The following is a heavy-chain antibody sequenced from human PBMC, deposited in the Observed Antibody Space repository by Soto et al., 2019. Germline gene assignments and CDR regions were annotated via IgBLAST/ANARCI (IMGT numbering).Heavy chain of an antibody. V-gene: IGHV3-64D*06. CDR1: GFTFTSYA. J-gene: IGHJ4*02. D-gene: IGHD6-19*01. CDR3: VKDGYKSGGYYSLDY. Sequence: PGGSLRLSCSASGFTFTSYAMHWVRQAPGKGLEYVSCIISNGGSTDYADSVKGRFTISRDNSENTLFLQMTSLRAEDTAVYYCVKDGYKSGGYYSLDYWGQVTLVTV. CDR2: IISNGGST.